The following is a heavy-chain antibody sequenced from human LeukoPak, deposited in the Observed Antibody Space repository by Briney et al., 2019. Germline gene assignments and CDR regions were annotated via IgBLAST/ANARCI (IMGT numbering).Heavy chain of an antibody. J-gene: IGHJ4*02. D-gene: IGHD4-17*01. Sequence: ASVKVSCKASGYTFTNYGISWVRQAPGQGLDWMGWISAYNGNKVYAQELQGRVTMTTDTSTSTAYMELRSLRSEDTAVYYCARAGGYGDQLDYWGQGTLVTVSS. CDR3: ARAGGYGDQLDY. V-gene: IGHV1-18*01. CDR1: GYTFTNYG. CDR2: ISAYNGNK.